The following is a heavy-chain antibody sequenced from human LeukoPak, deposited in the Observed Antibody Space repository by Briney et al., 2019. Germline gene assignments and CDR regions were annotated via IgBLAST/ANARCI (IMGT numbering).Heavy chain of an antibody. CDR3: ARDGSGYDDAFDI. CDR1: GFTFSSYS. V-gene: IGHV3-21*01. CDR2: ISSSSSYI. Sequence: GGSLRLSCAASGFTFSSYSMNWVRQAPGKGLEWVSSISSSSSYIYYADSLKGRFTISRDNARNSLYLQMNSLRAEDTAVYYCARDGSGYDDAFDIWGQGTMVTVSS. D-gene: IGHD3-10*01. J-gene: IGHJ3*02.